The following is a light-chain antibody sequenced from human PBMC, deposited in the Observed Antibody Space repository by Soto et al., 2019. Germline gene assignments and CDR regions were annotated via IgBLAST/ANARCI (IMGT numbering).Light chain of an antibody. Sequence: DIQMTQSPSTLSASVGNRVTISCRASQSISRWLAWYQQRPGKAPTLLIYHASTLESGVPSRFSGSGSGIEFTLTISSLQPDDVATYYCQQYNTYLSFGQGTKVDIK. CDR1: QSISRW. V-gene: IGKV1-5*01. J-gene: IGKJ1*01. CDR2: HAS. CDR3: QQYNTYLS.